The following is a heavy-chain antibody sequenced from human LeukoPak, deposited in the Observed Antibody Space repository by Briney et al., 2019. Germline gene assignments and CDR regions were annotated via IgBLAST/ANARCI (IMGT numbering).Heavy chain of an antibody. V-gene: IGHV4-34*01. Sequence: SETLSLTCAVYGGSFSGYYWSWIRQPPGKGLEWIGEINHSGSTNYNPSLKSRVTISVDTSKNQFSLKLSSVTAADTAVYYCARRSKYGDSADYWGQGTLVTVSS. J-gene: IGHJ4*02. CDR2: INHSGST. CDR1: GGSFSGYY. D-gene: IGHD4-17*01. CDR3: ARRSKYGDSADY.